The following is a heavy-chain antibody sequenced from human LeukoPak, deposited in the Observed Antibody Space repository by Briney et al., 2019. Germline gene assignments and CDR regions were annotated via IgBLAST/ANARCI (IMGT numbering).Heavy chain of an antibody. CDR1: GLTFSSYA. CDR3: ARGNQLLNFDY. CDR2: ISYNGSNK. D-gene: IGHD2-2*01. Sequence: GRSLRLSCAASGLTFSSYAMHWVRQAPGKGLGWVAVISYNGSNKYYADSVKGRFTISRDNSKNTLYLQMNSLRAEDTAVYYCARGNQLLNFDYWGQGTLVTVSS. J-gene: IGHJ4*02. V-gene: IGHV3-30*01.